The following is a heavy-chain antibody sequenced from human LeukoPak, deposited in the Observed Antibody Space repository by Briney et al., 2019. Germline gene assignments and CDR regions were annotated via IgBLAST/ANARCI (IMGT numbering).Heavy chain of an antibody. V-gene: IGHV4-59*01. CDR2: IYYSGST. CDR3: ASSYYYDSSGSGF. CDR1: GGSISSYY. Sequence: SETLSLTCTVSGGSISSYYWSWIRQPPGKGLEWLGYIYYSGSTNYNPSLKSRVTISVDTSKNQFSLKLSSVTAADTAVYYCASSYYYDSSGSGFWGQGTLVTVSS. J-gene: IGHJ4*02. D-gene: IGHD3-22*01.